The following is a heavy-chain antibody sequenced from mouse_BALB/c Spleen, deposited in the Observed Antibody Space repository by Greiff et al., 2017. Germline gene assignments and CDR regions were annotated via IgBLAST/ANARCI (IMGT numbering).Heavy chain of an antibody. D-gene: IGHD1-1*01. CDR2: IYPYNGGT. CDR1: GYTFTDYN. Sequence: EVQLQQSGPELVKPGASVKISCKASGYTFTDYNMHWVKQSHGKSLEWIGYIYPYNGGTGYNQKFKSKATLTVDNSSSTAYMELRSLTSEDSAVYYCARFEYYGSAFDVWGAGTTVTVSS. V-gene: IGHV1S29*02. CDR3: ARFEYYGSAFDV. J-gene: IGHJ1*01.